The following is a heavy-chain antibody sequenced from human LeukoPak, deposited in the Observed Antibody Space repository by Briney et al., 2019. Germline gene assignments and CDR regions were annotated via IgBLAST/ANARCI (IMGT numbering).Heavy chain of an antibody. Sequence: ASVKVSCKXSGYSFTNKHMHWVRQAPGQGLERMGIISPRGGDTNYAQKFQGRVTMTSDTSTSTVYMEMSSLRSEDTAVYYCARECCGGWYAHRGIDLDYWGQGTLVSVSS. CDR2: ISPRGGDT. D-gene: IGHD6-19*01. CDR3: ARECCGGWYAHRGIDLDY. CDR1: GYSFTNKH. J-gene: IGHJ4*02. V-gene: IGHV1-46*01.